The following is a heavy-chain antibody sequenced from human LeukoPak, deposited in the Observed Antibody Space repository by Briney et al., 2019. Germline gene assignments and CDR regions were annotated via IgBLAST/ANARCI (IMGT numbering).Heavy chain of an antibody. V-gene: IGHV4-4*09. CDR3: ARSGLGHCSGGRCAKNHWFDP. CDR2: IYTSGGT. CDR1: GGSINFYY. J-gene: IGHJ5*02. D-gene: IGHD2-15*01. Sequence: SETLSLTCTVSGGSINFYYWSWIRQPPGKGLEWIWHIYTSGGTKYNPSIKSRVTMSVDTYKNKFCLKVISVTAEDTAVYYCARSGLGHCSGGRCAKNHWFDPWGQGALVPVSS.